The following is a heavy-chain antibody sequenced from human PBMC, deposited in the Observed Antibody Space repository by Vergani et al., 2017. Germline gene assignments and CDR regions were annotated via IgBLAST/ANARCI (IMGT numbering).Heavy chain of an antibody. V-gene: IGHV3-21*01. CDR2: ISSSSSYI. D-gene: IGHD6-13*01. CDR1: GFTFSSYS. J-gene: IGHJ5*02. CDR3: ARVVKSIAAAGGYNWFDP. Sequence: VQLQESGPGLVKPGGSLRLSCAASGFTFSSYSMNWVRQAPGKGLEWVSSISSSSSYIYYADSVKGRFTISRDNAKNSLYLQMNSLRAEDTAVYYCARVVKSIAAAGGYNWFDPWGQGTLVTVSS.